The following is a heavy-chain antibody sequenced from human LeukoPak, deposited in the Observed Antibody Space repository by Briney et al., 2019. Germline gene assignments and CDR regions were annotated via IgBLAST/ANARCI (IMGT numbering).Heavy chain of an antibody. Sequence: GASVKVSCKASGYTFTSYGISWVRQATGQGLEWMRWMNPNSGNTGYAQKFQGRVTMTRNTSISTAYMELSSLRSEDTAVYYCARGRVTIFGVVILKTYGMDVWGQGTTVTVSS. J-gene: IGHJ6*02. CDR1: GYTFTSYG. D-gene: IGHD3-3*01. CDR2: MNPNSGNT. V-gene: IGHV1-8*02. CDR3: ARGRVTIFGVVILKTYGMDV.